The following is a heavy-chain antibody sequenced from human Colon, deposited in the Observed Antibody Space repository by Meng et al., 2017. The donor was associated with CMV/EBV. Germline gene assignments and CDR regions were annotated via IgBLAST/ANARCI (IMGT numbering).Heavy chain of an antibody. D-gene: IGHD3-10*01. CDR1: GFSFTTYW. Sequence: GGSLRLSCKGSGFSFTTYWIGWVRQRPGKGLEWMGIIYPADSDTRYSPSFEGQVTISADKSINTAYVQWRSLNASDSAMYYCARSGGNYYGMDVWGQGTTVTVSS. CDR3: ARSGGNYYGMDV. V-gene: IGHV5-51*01. CDR2: IYPADSDT. J-gene: IGHJ6*02.